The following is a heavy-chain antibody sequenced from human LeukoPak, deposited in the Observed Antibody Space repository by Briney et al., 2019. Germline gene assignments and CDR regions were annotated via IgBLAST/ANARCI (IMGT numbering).Heavy chain of an antibody. V-gene: IGHV3-66*01. J-gene: IGHJ6*02. CDR3: GRGAYDMYD. CDR2: INRDGPT. CDR1: GFSVSNNY. D-gene: IGHD3-22*01. Sequence: GGSLRLSCAASGFSVSNNYMRCVLHPPGEGLEWVSTINRDGPTFQADSVKGRLTISRDNSRHSLYLQMNSMRAEDTAVYYCGRGAYDMYDWGQGTTVSVSS.